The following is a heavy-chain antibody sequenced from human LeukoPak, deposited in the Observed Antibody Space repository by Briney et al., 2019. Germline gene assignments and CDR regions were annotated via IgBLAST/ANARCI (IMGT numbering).Heavy chain of an antibody. J-gene: IGHJ3*02. V-gene: IGHV1-69*06. Sequence: ASVKVSCKASGGTFSSYAISWVRQAPGQGLEWMGGIIPIFGTANYAQKFQGRVTITADKSTSTAYMELSSLRSEDTAVYYCAVGVRSSGSYQIWGHAFDIWGQGTMVTVSS. CDR3: AVGVRSSGSYQIWGHAFDI. D-gene: IGHD3-10*01. CDR1: GGTFSSYA. CDR2: IIPIFGTA.